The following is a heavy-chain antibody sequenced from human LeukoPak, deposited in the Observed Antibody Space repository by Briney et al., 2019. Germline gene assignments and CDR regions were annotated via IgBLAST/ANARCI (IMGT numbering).Heavy chain of an antibody. CDR2: ISSSGRNI. D-gene: IGHD5-18*01. V-gene: IGHV3-48*03. CDR1: GFTFSNYE. J-gene: IGHJ4*02. CDR3: ARDLVQLWSKDF. Sequence: GGSLRLSCAASGFTFSNYEFNWVRRAPGKGLEWVSYISSSGRNIYYADSVKGRFAISRDNAKNSLYLQMNSLRAEDTAVYYCARDLVQLWSKDFWGQGTLATVSS.